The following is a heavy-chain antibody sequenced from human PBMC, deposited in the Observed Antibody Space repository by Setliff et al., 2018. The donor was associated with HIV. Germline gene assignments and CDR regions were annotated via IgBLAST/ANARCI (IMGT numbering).Heavy chain of an antibody. Sequence: SETLSLTCTVSGDSVSSRSYYWSWIRQPPGKGLEWIGYIYYSGSTNYNPSLKSRVTISVDTSKNHFSLKLRSVTAADTAVYYCAQLGMVDDYDYWGQGTLVTVSS. J-gene: IGHJ4*02. CDR1: GDSVSSRSYY. CDR3: AQLGMVDDYDY. V-gene: IGHV4-61*03. CDR2: IYYSGST. D-gene: IGHD1-1*01.